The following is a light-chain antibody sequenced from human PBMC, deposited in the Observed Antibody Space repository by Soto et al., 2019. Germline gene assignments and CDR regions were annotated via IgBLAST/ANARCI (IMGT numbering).Light chain of an antibody. CDR1: QSITSW. CDR2: KAS. V-gene: IGKV1-5*03. Sequence: DVQMTQSPSTLSASVGDRVTITCRASQSITSWLAWYQQKPGKAPKLLLYKASTLESGVPSRFSGSGSGTEFTLTISSLQPDDFAHYYCQQYNRYPYTFGQGTKVDIK. J-gene: IGKJ2*01. CDR3: QQYNRYPYT.